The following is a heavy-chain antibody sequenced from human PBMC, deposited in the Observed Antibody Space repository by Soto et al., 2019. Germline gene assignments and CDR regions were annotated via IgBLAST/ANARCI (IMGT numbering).Heavy chain of an antibody. V-gene: IGHV3-30*18. Sequence: GGSLRLSCAASGFTFSSYGMHWVRQAPGKGLEWVAVISYDGSNKYYADSVKGRFTISRDNSKNTLYLQMNSLRAEDTAVYYCAKEYYYDSSGYYSTHFDYWGQGTLVTVSS. CDR2: ISYDGSNK. D-gene: IGHD3-22*01. CDR3: AKEYYYDSSGYYSTHFDY. CDR1: GFTFSSYG. J-gene: IGHJ4*02.